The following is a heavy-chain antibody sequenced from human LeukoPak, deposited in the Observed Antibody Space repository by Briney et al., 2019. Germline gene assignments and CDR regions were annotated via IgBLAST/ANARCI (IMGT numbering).Heavy chain of an antibody. D-gene: IGHD3-3*01. CDR1: GFTFSSYA. Sequence: PGGSLRLSCAASGFTFSSYAMSWVRQAPGKGLEWVSAISGSGGSTYYADSVKGRFTISRDNSKNTLYLQMNSLRAEDTAVYYCAKSQYYGFWSGYYNPFDYYYYGMDVWGQGTTVTVSS. CDR3: AKSQYYGFWSGYYNPFDYYYYGMDV. CDR2: ISGSGGST. V-gene: IGHV3-23*01. J-gene: IGHJ6*02.